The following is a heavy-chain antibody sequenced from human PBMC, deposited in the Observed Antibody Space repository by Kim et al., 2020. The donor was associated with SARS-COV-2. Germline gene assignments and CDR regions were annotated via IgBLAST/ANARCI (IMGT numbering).Heavy chain of an antibody. CDR1: GYTFTSYD. D-gene: IGHD6-19*01. Sequence: ASVKVSCKASGYTFTSYDINWVRQATGQGLEWMGWMNTNSGNSGYAQKFQGRVTMTRNTPISTAYMELSSLRAEDTAVYYCARGRIAVGGTGSGWYFDLWGRGSLVSVSS. CDR3: ARGRIAVGGTGSGWYFDL. V-gene: IGHV1-8*01. J-gene: IGHJ2*01. CDR2: MNTNSGNS.